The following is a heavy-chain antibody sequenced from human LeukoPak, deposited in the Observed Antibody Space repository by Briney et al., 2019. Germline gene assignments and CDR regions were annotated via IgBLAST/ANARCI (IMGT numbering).Heavy chain of an antibody. CDR1: GYTFTSYG. CDR3: ARDSVSLTYYYGRDV. CDR2: ISAYNGNT. V-gene: IGHV1-18*01. D-gene: IGHD2-8*01. Sequence: GASVTVSFKASGYTFTSYGISWVRQAPGQGLEWMGWISAYNGNTNYAQKLQGRVTMTTDTSTSTAYMELRSLRSDDTAVYYCARDSVSLTYYYGRDVWGQGTTDPVSS. J-gene: IGHJ6*02.